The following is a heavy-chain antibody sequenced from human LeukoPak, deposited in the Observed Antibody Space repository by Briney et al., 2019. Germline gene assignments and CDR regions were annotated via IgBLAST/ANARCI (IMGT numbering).Heavy chain of an antibody. CDR2: IYTSGST. Sequence: PSQTLSLTCTVSGGSISIGSYYWSWIRQPAGKGLEWIGHIYTSGSTNYNPSLKSRVTMSVDTSKNQFSLKLSSVTAADTAVYYCARDKPDYGDYSTSPAYYMDVWGKGTTVTVSS. J-gene: IGHJ6*03. D-gene: IGHD4-17*01. CDR3: ARDKPDYGDYSTSPAYYMDV. V-gene: IGHV4-61*09. CDR1: GGSISIGSYY.